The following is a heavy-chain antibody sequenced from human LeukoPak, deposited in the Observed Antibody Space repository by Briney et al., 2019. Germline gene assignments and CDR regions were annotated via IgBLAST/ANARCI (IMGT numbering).Heavy chain of an antibody. CDR1: GFTFDDYA. Sequence: GRSLRLSCAASGFTFDDYAMHWVRQAPGKGLEWVSGISWNSGSIGYADSVKGRFTISRDNAKNSLYLQMNSLRAEDTALYYCAKVALWFGDAWHFDYWGQGTLVTVSS. CDR2: ISWNSGSI. D-gene: IGHD3-10*01. J-gene: IGHJ4*02. CDR3: AKVALWFGDAWHFDY. V-gene: IGHV3-9*01.